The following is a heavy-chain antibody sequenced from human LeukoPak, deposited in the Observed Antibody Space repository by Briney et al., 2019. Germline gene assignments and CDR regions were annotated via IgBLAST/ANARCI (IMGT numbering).Heavy chain of an antibody. J-gene: IGHJ4*02. V-gene: IGHV3-11*05. D-gene: IGHD1-7*01. CDR2: ISSGTSYT. CDR1: GFSFSDYY. CDR3: ARAQAEVAGHRELFDY. Sequence: GGSLRLSCAASGFSFSDYYMSWIRQAPGKGLEWVSYISSGTSYTNYADSVRGRFTISRDNAKNSLYLQMSSLRAEDTAVYYCARAQAEVAGHRELFDYWGQGTLVTVSS.